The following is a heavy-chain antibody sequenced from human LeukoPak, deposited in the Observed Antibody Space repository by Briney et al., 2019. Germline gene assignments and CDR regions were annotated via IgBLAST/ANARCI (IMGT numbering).Heavy chain of an antibody. CDR1: RDTFSSDD. V-gene: IGHV1-8*03. D-gene: IGHD3-10*01. J-gene: IGHJ5*02. CDR3: ARGRFRFDP. CDR2: MNPNSGNT. Sequence: ASVKVSCKASRDTFSSDDITWVRQAPGQGLEWMGWMNPNSGNTGYAQKFQGRVTITRNTSISTAYMELSSLRSEDTAVYYCARGRFRFDPWGQGTLVTVSS.